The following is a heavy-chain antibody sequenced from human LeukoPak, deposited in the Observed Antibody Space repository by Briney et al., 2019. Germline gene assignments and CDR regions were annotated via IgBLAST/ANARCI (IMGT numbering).Heavy chain of an antibody. CDR3: ARGGRVRYSNYAFDY. J-gene: IGHJ4*02. D-gene: IGHD4-11*01. CDR1: GFTFSSSV. Sequence: GGSLRLSCAASGFTFSSSVMSWVRQAPGKGLEWVSVISGNSDYTYYADSVKGRFTISRDNSKNTLYLQMNSLRAEDTAVYYCARGGRVRYSNYAFDYWGQGTLVTVSS. V-gene: IGHV3-23*01. CDR2: ISGNSDYT.